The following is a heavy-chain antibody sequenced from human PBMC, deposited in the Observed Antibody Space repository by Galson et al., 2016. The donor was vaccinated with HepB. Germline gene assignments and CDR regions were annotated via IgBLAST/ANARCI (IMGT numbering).Heavy chain of an antibody. CDR1: GFTLSNYY. D-gene: IGHD6-13*01. CDR2: ISSSSKYI. J-gene: IGHJ5*02. V-gene: IGHV3-21*01. CDR3: ARDRGLASGGWFDP. Sequence: SLRLSCAASGFTLSNYYMHWVRQAPGKGLEWVSTISSSSKYIYYADSVQGRFTISRDIANNSLFLQMTSLRDEDTAVCYCARDRGLASGGWFDPWGQGTQVTVS.